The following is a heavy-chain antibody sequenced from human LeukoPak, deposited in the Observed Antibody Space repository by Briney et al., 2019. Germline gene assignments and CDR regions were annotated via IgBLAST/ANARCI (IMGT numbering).Heavy chain of an antibody. J-gene: IGHJ4*02. Sequence: GGSLRPSCAASGYTFSSYGMHWVRQAPGKGLEWVAVISYDGSNKYYADSVKGRFTISRDNSKNTLYLQMNSLRAEDTAVYYCAKVNCSSTSCYGDYWGQETLVTVSS. CDR2: ISYDGSNK. CDR3: AKVNCSSTSCYGDY. D-gene: IGHD2-2*01. CDR1: GYTFSSYG. V-gene: IGHV3-30*18.